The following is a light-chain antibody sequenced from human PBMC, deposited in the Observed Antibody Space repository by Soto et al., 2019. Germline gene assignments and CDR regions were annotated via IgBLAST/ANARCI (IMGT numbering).Light chain of an antibody. CDR1: QSISSY. V-gene: IGKV1-39*01. J-gene: IGKJ1*01. CDR3: QQSYSTLWT. CDR2: AAS. Sequence: DIRMPQSPSTLSASLGARFTITCRASQSISSYLNWYQQKPGKAPKLLIYAASSLQSGVPSRFSGSGSGTDFTLTISSLQPEDFATYYCQQSYSTLWTFGQGTKVDIK.